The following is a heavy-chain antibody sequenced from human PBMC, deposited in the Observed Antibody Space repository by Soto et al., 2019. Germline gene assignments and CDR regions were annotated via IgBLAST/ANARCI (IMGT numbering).Heavy chain of an antibody. J-gene: IGHJ4*02. V-gene: IGHV4-59*01. Sequence: QVQLQESGPGLVKPSETLSLTCTVSGGSISSYYWSWIRQPPGKGLEWIGYIYHSGSTNYNPSLKSRVTISVDTSKNQFSLKLSSVTAADTAVYYCARGPDSSGYYYPSYYFDYWGQGTLVTVSS. D-gene: IGHD3-22*01. CDR3: ARGPDSSGYYYPSYYFDY. CDR2: IYHSGST. CDR1: GGSISSYY.